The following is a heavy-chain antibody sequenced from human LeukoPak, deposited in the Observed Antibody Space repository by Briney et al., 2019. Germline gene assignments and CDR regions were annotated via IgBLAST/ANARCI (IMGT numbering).Heavy chain of an antibody. Sequence: ASVKVSCKASGYTFTGYYMHWVRQAPGQGLEWMGWINPNSGGTNYAQKFQGRVTMTRDTSISTAYMELSRLRSDDTAVYYCARLGVQGLVVVSLYSYYYGMDVWGQGTTVTVSS. CDR1: GYTFTGYY. V-gene: IGHV1-2*02. D-gene: IGHD2-8*02. J-gene: IGHJ6*02. CDR3: ARLGVQGLVVVSLYSYYYGMDV. CDR2: INPNSGGT.